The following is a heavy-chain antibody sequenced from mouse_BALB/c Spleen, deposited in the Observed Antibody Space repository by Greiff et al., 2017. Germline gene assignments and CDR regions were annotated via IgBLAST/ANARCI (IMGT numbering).Heavy chain of an antibody. D-gene: IGHD1-1*01. J-gene: IGHJ4*01. Sequence: QVQLKQSGAELMKPGASVKISCKATGYTFSSYWIEWVKQRPGHGLEWIGEILPGSGSTNYNEKFKGKATFTADTSSNTAYMQLSSLTSEDSAVYYCASYSHAMDYWGQGTSVTVSS. CDR2: ILPGSGST. CDR3: ASYSHAMDY. CDR1: GYTFSSYW. V-gene: IGHV1-9*01.